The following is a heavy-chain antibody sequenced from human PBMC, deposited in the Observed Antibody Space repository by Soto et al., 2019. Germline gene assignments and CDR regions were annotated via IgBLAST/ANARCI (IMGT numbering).Heavy chain of an antibody. CDR3: ARDLGILTGYKAFDY. Sequence: SGGSLRLSCAASGFTFSSYGMHWVRQAPGKGLEWVAVIWYDGSNKYYADSVKGRFTISRDNSKNTLYLQMNSLRAEDTAVYYCARDLGILTGYKAFDYWGQGTLVTVSS. V-gene: IGHV3-33*01. D-gene: IGHD3-9*01. J-gene: IGHJ4*02. CDR2: IWYDGSNK. CDR1: GFTFSSYG.